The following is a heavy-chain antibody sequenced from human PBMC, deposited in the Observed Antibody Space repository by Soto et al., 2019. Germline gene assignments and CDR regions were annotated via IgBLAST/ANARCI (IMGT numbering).Heavy chain of an antibody. J-gene: IGHJ4*02. Sequence: QITLKESGPTVVKPTETLTLTCTFSGFSLTTSGVGVGWVRQSPGKAPEWLALIYWDDDKRYSTSLNSRLIITKDTSKNQVVLIIANVDPADTATYYCAHRVLRTVFGLVTTTAIYFDFWGPGTPVVVSS. CDR3: AHRVLRTVFGLVTTTAIYFDF. CDR1: GFSLTTSGVG. CDR2: IYWDDDK. D-gene: IGHD3-3*01. V-gene: IGHV2-5*02.